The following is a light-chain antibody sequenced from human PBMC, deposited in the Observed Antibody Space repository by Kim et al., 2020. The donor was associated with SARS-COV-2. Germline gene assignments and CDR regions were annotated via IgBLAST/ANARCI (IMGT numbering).Light chain of an antibody. V-gene: IGKV1-6*01. CDR2: STS. CDR1: QDIRND. CDR3: LQDYEYPLT. J-gene: IGKJ4*01. Sequence: ASVGDRVTIACRASQDIRNDLGWYQQKPGKAPTLLIYSTSSLQSGAPSRFNGSGSGTDFTLTISSLQPEDFATYYCLQDYEYPLTFGGGTKVDIK.